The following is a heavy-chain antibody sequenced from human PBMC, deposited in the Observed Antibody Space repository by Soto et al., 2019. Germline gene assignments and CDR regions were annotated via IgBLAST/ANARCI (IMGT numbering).Heavy chain of an antibody. V-gene: IGHV3-48*01. Sequence: PGGSLRLSCAASGFTFSSYSMNWVRQAPGKGLEWVSYISSSSSTIYYADSVKGRFTISRDNSKNTLYLQMNSLRAEDTAVYYCLKVHVAGAYDLDSRAQGTLVTVSS. CDR2: ISSSSSTI. CDR1: GFTFSSYS. J-gene: IGHJ5*01. D-gene: IGHD5-12*01. CDR3: LKVHVAGAYDLDS.